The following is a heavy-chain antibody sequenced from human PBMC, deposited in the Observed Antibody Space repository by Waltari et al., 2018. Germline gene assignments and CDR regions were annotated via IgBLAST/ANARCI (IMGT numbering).Heavy chain of an antibody. CDR2: ISSNGSTI. D-gene: IGHD3-22*01. Sequence: EGQVVESGGGLVQSGGSLRPSRVDSGLTFRRYEINWVRLAHGKGLEWVSYISSNGSTIYYADSVKGRFTISRDNAKNSLYLQMNSLRAEDTAVYYCARVGYYYDSSGYYYDYWGQGTLVTVSS. V-gene: IGHV3-48*03. J-gene: IGHJ4*02. CDR1: GLTFRRYE. CDR3: ARVGYYYDSSGYYYDY.